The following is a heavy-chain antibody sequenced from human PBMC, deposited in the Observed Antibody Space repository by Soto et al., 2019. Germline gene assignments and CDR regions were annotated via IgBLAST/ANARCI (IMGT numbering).Heavy chain of an antibody. D-gene: IGHD6-19*01. J-gene: IGHJ4*02. CDR1: GGSISSYY. V-gene: IGHV4-59*12. CDR2: IYYSGST. Sequence: SETLSLTCPVSGGSISSYYLSWIRQPPGKGLEWIGYIYYSGSTNYNPSLKSRVTISVDTSKNQFSLKLSSVTAADTAVYYCARDSSGFFDYWGQGTLVTVSS. CDR3: ARDSSGFFDY.